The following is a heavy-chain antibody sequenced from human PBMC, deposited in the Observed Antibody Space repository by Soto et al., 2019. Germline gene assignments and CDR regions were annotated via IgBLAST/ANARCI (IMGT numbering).Heavy chain of an antibody. D-gene: IGHD6-13*01. J-gene: IGHJ4*02. CDR2: ITSSSITI. CDR1: GFTFSSFS. V-gene: IGHV3-48*02. CDR3: ARDSSSWNFEY. Sequence: EVQLVESGGGLVQPGGSLRLSCAASGFTFSSFSMNWVRQAPGKGLEWLSYITSSSITIYYADSVKGRFTISRDNAKNSQELQMNSLRDEDTAVYYCARDSSSWNFEYWGQGALVTVSS.